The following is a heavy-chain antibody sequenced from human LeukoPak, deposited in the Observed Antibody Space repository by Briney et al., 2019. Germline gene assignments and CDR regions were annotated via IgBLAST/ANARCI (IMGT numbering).Heavy chain of an antibody. Sequence: QPGGSLRLSCAASGLNFGSYSMTWVRQAPGKGLEWVSVMSADSATTFYADSVKGRFTISRDNSKNTLYLQMNSLRAEDTAVYYCARERDYYDILTGYYGWGQGTLVTVSS. CDR2: MSADSATT. V-gene: IGHV3-23*01. CDR3: ARERDYYDILTGYYG. J-gene: IGHJ4*02. CDR1: GLNFGSYS. D-gene: IGHD3-9*01.